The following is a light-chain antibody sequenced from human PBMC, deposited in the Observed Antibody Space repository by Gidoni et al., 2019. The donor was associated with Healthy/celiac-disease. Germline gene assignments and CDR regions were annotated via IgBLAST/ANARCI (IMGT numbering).Light chain of an antibody. V-gene: IGKV3-11*01. Sequence: VLTKSPATLSLSPGEIATLTCRASQSLSSYLALYQQKPGQAPRLIIYDAANRAPGIPARFSCSGTGTDFTLTISSLEPEDFAVYSCQQRSNWPPTLTFGGGTKVEIK. CDR2: DAA. J-gene: IGKJ4*01. CDR3: QQRSNWPPTLT. CDR1: QSLSSY.